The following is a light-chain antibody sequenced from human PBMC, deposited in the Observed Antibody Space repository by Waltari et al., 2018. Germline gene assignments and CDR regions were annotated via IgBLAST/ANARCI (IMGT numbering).Light chain of an antibody. J-gene: IGLJ2*01. V-gene: IGLV1-40*01. Sequence: QFVLTQPPSVSGAPGQRVTISCTGGSSNIGSGYDVHWYQRLPGTPPKRLIFGKTHRALVFPDRFSGSRAGTAASLSITGLQAEDEALYYCQSYDISLSADVVCGGGTQLTVL. CDR3: QSYDISLSADVV. CDR2: GKT. CDR1: SSNIGSGYD.